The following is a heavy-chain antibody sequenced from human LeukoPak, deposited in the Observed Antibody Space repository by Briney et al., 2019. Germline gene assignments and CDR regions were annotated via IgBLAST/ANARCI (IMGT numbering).Heavy chain of an antibody. D-gene: IGHD3-22*01. J-gene: IGHJ4*02. CDR3: ARHFGSGGYYGGY. Sequence: GEPLEISLKGSGYRFNSYWISWARQMPGKGLEWRGRIDTSESNTNYSTSFKGHVIISADKPIRTAYLQWSSLKASDTAMYYCARHFGSGGYYGGYWGQGTLVTVSS. V-gene: IGHV5-10-1*01. CDR2: IDTSESNT. CDR1: GYRFNSYW.